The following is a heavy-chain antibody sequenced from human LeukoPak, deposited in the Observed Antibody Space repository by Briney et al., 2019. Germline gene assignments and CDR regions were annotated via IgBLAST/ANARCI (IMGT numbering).Heavy chain of an antibody. Sequence: ASVKVSCKASGYTFTSYYMHWVRQAPGQGLEWMGIINPSGGSITYAQKFQGRVTMTRDMSTSTVYMELSSLRSEDTAVYYCARAFYPPDFGFGRAPYYFDKWGRGTLVTVSS. CDR3: ARAFYPPDFGFGRAPYYFDK. V-gene: IGHV1-46*01. J-gene: IGHJ4*02. D-gene: IGHD3-16*01. CDR1: GYTFTSYY. CDR2: INPSGGSI.